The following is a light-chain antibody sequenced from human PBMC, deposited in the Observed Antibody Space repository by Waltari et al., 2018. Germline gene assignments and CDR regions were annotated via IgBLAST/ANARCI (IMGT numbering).Light chain of an antibody. V-gene: IGKV3-11*01. Sequence: EIVLTQSPATLSLSPVERATLSCRASQSVSSYFAWYQQKPGQAPRLLIYDASNRATGIPARFSGSGSGTDFTLTISSLEPEDFAVYYCQQRSNWPLTFGQGTRLEIK. CDR3: QQRSNWPLT. CDR2: DAS. J-gene: IGKJ5*01. CDR1: QSVSSY.